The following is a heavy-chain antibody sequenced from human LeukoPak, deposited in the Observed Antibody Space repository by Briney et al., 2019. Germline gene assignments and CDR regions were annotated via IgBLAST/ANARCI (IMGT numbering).Heavy chain of an antibody. CDR2: ISDDGADR. CDR1: GFTFSSYA. V-gene: IGHV3-23*01. D-gene: IGHD1-1*01. CDR3: GRDWKLDY. J-gene: IGHJ4*02. Sequence: QPGGSLRLSCAASGFTFSSYAMSWVRQAPGKALEWVSAISDDGADRKYARSVKGRFTVSRDNSKNTLYLQMNSLRSEDTAIYYCGRDWKLDYWGQGALVTVSS.